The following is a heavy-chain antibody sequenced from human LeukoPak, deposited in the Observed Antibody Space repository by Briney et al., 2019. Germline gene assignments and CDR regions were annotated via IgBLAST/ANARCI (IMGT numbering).Heavy chain of an antibody. V-gene: IGHV3-23*01. J-gene: IGHJ4*02. CDR2: ISGSGGST. Sequence: GGSLRLSCAASGFTFSGYAMSWVRQAPGKGLEWVSAISGSGGSTYYADSVKGRFTISRDNSKNTLYLQMNSLRAEDTAVYYCAKDSYDSSGYLVYWGQGTLVTVSS. CDR1: GFTFSGYA. D-gene: IGHD3-22*01. CDR3: AKDSYDSSGYLVY.